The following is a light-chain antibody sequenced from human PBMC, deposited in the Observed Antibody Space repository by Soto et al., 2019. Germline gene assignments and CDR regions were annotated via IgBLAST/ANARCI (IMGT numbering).Light chain of an antibody. V-gene: IGKV1-5*03. CDR1: QSISSW. CDR2: KAS. CDR3: QQSWT. Sequence: GDRVTITCRASQSISSWLAWYQQKLGKAPKLLIYKASSLESGVPSRFSGSGSGTEFTLTISSLQPDDFATYYCQQSWTLGQGTKVDSK. J-gene: IGKJ1*01.